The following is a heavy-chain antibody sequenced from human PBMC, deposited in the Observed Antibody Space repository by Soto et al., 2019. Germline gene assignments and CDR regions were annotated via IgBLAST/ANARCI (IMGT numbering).Heavy chain of an antibody. CDR3: VRRVSGNYDY. CDR1: GFTFSSDA. CDR2: ISSNGGTT. J-gene: IGHJ4*02. Sequence: EVPLAESGGGMVQPGGSLRLSCVASGFTFSSDAMHWVRQAPGKGLEYVSSISSNGGTTYYGNSVKGRFTISRDNSKNTLYLQMGSLRAEDMAVYYCVRRVSGNYDYWGQGTLVTVSS. D-gene: IGHD1-7*01. V-gene: IGHV3-64*01.